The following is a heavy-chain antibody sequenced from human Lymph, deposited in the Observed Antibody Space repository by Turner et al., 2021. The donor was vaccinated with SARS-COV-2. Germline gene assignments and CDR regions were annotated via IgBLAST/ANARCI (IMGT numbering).Heavy chain of an antibody. J-gene: IGHJ4*02. V-gene: IGHV4-39*01. Sequence: QLQLQESGPGLVKPSETLSLTCTVSGGSISSSSDYWGWIRQPPGKGLEWIGSIYYRGSTYDNPSLKSRVTISVDTSKNQFSLRLSSVTAADTAVYYCARNDRVVVQSFDYWGQGTLVTVSS. CDR1: GGSISSSSDY. CDR3: ARNDRVVVQSFDY. CDR2: IYYRGST. D-gene: IGHD3-22*01.